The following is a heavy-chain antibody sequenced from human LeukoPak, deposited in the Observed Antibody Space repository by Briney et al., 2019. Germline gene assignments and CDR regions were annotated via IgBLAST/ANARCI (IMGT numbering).Heavy chain of an antibody. D-gene: IGHD3-22*01. V-gene: IGHV4-39*07. CDR2: IYYSGST. J-gene: IGHJ5*02. CDR1: GGSISSSSYY. CDR3: ARVAKYRGYYYLNWFDP. Sequence: SGTLSLTCTVSGGSISSSSYYWGWIRQPPGKGLEWIGSIYYSGSTYYNPSLKSRVTISVDTSKNQFSLKLSSVSAADTAVYYCARVAKYRGYYYLNWFDPWGQGTLVTVSS.